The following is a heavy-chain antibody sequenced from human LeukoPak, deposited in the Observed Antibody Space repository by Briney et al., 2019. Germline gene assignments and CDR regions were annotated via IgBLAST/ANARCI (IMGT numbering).Heavy chain of an antibody. Sequence: GGSLRLSCAASGFTFSSYGMHWVRQAPGKGLEWVAFIRYDGSNKYYADSVKGRFTISRDNSKNTLYLQMNSLRAEDTAVYYCARGSGSYQGRPHYWGQGTLVTVSS. CDR1: GFTFSSYG. CDR3: ARGSGSYQGRPHY. D-gene: IGHD1-26*01. J-gene: IGHJ4*02. CDR2: IRYDGSNK. V-gene: IGHV3-30*02.